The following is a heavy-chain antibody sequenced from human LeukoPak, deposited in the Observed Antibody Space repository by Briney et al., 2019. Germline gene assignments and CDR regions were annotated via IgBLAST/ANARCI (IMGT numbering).Heavy chain of an antibody. CDR2: ISGSGGST. CDR3: AKMSSRYGSGSYHDY. Sequence: GGSLRLSCAASGFTFSSYAMSWVRQAPGKGLEWVSAISGSGGSTYYADPVKGRFTISRDNSKNTLYLQMNSLRAEDTAVYYCAKMSSRYGSGSYHDYWGQGTLVTVSS. J-gene: IGHJ4*02. V-gene: IGHV3-23*01. CDR1: GFTFSSYA. D-gene: IGHD3-10*01.